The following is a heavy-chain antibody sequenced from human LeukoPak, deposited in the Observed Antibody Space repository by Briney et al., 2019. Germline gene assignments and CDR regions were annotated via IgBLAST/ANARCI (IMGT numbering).Heavy chain of an antibody. D-gene: IGHD2-2*01. J-gene: IGHJ4*02. CDR2: IYSSGTT. V-gene: IGHV3-66*01. CDR1: GLTVSRNS. Sequence: PGGSLRLSCAASGLTVSRNSMSWVRQAPGKGLEWVSVIYSSGTTYYADSVNGRFTISRDNSNNTLFLQMNSPRAEDTAVYYCATDPPSVPSWGQGTLVTVSS. CDR3: ATDPPSVPS.